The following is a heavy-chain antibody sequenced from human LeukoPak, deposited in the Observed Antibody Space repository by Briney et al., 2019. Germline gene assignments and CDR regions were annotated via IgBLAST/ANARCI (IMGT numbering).Heavy chain of an antibody. D-gene: IGHD3-22*01. CDR2: IIGSGSST. CDR3: ARWYYYETSGLYYGSFDN. J-gene: IGHJ5*02. Sequence: PGGSLRLSCAASGFTFSSYGMSWVRQAPGKGLQWVSVIIGSGSSTYYADSVKGRFTISRDNARNTLYLQMNILRAEDTAVYYCARWYYYETSGLYYGSFDNWGQGTLVTVSS. V-gene: IGHV3-23*01. CDR1: GFTFSSYG.